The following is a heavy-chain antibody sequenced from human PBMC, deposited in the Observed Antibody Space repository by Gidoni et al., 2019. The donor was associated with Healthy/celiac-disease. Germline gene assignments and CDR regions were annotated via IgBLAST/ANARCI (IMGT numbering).Heavy chain of an antibody. Sequence: VQLQQWGAGLLKPSETLSLTCAVYGGSFSDYYWSWIRQPPGKGLEWIGEINHSGSTNSNPSLKSRVTISIDTSKNQFSLKLSSVTAADTAVYFCARGSAAAAGKNWFDPWGQGTLVTVSS. CDR3: ARGSAAAAGKNWFDP. D-gene: IGHD6-13*01. V-gene: IGHV4-34*01. CDR1: GGSFSDYY. J-gene: IGHJ5*02. CDR2: INHSGST.